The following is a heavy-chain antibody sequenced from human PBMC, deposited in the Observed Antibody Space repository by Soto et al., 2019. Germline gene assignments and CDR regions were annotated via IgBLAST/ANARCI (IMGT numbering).Heavy chain of an antibody. CDR2: INWNSGMI. D-gene: IGHD6-19*01. Sequence: EVQLVESGGGLVQPGRSLRLSCAVSGFTFDNFAMHWVRQAPGKGLEWVSGINWNSGMIGYADSVKGRFTISRDNAKNSLYLQMNSLRAEDTAFYYCVKDNQQWLATGYFDHWGQGTLVTVSS. J-gene: IGHJ4*02. CDR1: GFTFDNFA. CDR3: VKDNQQWLATGYFDH. V-gene: IGHV3-9*01.